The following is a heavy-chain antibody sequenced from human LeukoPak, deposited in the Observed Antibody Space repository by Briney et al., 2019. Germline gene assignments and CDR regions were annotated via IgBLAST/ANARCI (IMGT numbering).Heavy chain of an antibody. J-gene: IGHJ4*02. CDR1: GFTVSSNY. V-gene: IGHV3-53*01. CDR2: IYAGGRT. D-gene: IGHD6-6*01. Sequence: GGSLRLSCVASGFTVSSNYMTWVRQAPGKGLEWVSVIYAGGRTYYADSVKGRFTISSDNSKDTLYLQMNNLRAEDTAVYYCARGRLAASTHAIDCWGQGTLVTVSS. CDR3: ARGRLAASTHAIDC.